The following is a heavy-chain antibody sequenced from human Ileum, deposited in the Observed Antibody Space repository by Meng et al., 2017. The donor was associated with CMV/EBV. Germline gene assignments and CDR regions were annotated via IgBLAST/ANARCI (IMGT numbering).Heavy chain of an antibody. D-gene: IGHD2-2*01. V-gene: IGHV3-7*01. CDR3: ARDWSRQYCTGISCYLLFDP. CDR2: IKQDGSDK. J-gene: IGHJ5*02. CDR1: GFNFNTYW. Sequence: GGSLRLSCAASGFNFNTYWMSWVRQAPGKGLEWVADIKQDGSDKNYVDSVKGRFTISRDNAESSLFLQMNSLRADDTGVYYCARDWSRQYCTGISCYLLFDPWGQGTLVKVSS.